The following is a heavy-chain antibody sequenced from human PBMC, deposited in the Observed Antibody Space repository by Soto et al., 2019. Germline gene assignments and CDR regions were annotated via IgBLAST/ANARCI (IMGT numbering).Heavy chain of an antibody. Sequence: SGPTLVNPTQTLTLTCTFSGFSLSTSGVGVGWIRQPPGKALEWLALIDWDDDKYYSTSLKTRLTISKDTSKNQVVLTMTNMDPVDTATYYCARIPVPRWGMDVWGQGTTVTVSS. V-gene: IGHV2-70*01. CDR3: ARIPVPRWGMDV. CDR2: IDWDDDK. J-gene: IGHJ6*02. CDR1: GFSLSTSGVG.